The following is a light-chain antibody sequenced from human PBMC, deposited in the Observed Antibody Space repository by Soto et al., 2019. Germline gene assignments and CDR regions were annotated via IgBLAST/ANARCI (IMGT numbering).Light chain of an antibody. CDR1: SSDVEKYDL. J-gene: IGLJ1*01. Sequence: QSVLAQPASVSGSPGQSITISCTGTSSDVEKYDLVSWYQQLPGEHPKLIIYEGTKRPSGISDRFSGSKSGNTASLTISGLQAEDEAYYYCCSFAGRDIPYLFGSGTKVTVL. V-gene: IGLV2-23*01. CDR3: CSFAGRDIPYL. CDR2: EGT.